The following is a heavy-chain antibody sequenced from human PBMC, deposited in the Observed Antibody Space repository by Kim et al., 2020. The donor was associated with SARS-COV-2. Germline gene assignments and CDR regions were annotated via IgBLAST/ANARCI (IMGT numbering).Heavy chain of an antibody. CDR3: ARDFIEVWTDVGAEGDGMDV. CDR2: ISSSGSTI. Sequence: GGSLRLSCAASGFTFSSYEMNWVRQAPGKGLEWVSYISSSGSTIYYADSAKGRFTISRDNAKNSLYLQMNSLRAEDTAVYYCARDFIEVWTDVGAEGDGMDVWGQGTTVTVSS. V-gene: IGHV3-48*03. CDR1: GFTFSSYE. J-gene: IGHJ6*02. D-gene: IGHD1-26*01.